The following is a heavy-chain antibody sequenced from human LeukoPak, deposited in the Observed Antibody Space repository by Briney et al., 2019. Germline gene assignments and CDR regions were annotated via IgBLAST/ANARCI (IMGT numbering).Heavy chain of an antibody. CDR3: AAGPPPASSGLSLNY. D-gene: IGHD6-19*01. V-gene: IGHV1-69*05. Sequence: ASVKVSCKASGGTFSSYAISWVRQAPGQGLEWMGGIIPIFGTANYAQKFQGRVTITTDESTSTAYMELSSLRSEDTAVYYCAAGPPPASSGLSLNYWGQGTLVTVSS. J-gene: IGHJ4*02. CDR2: IIPIFGTA. CDR1: GGTFSSYA.